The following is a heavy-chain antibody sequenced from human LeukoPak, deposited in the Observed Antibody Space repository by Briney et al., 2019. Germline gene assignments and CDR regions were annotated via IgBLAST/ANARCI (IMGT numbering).Heavy chain of an antibody. D-gene: IGHD3-10*01. Sequence: SETLSLTCTVSGGSISSGSYYWSWIRQPAGKGLEWIGRIYTSGSTNYNPSLKSRVTISVDTSKNQFSLKLSSVTAADTAVYYCARDSGKDYYGSGCPRYYYMDVWGKGTTVTVSS. V-gene: IGHV4-61*02. CDR2: IYTSGST. CDR3: ARDSGKDYYGSGCPRYYYMDV. CDR1: GGSISSGSYY. J-gene: IGHJ6*03.